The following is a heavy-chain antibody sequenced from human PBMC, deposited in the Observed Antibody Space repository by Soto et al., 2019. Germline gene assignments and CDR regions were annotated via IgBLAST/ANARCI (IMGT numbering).Heavy chain of an antibody. CDR1: GFKFDDYA. J-gene: IGHJ3*01. CDR2: INWNGAYS. D-gene: IGHD6-19*01. V-gene: IGHV3-9*01. CDR3: ARVHSSGWYVEPYDA. Sequence: EVQLVESGGNLARPGESLRLSCTASGFKFDDYAFHWVRQAPGKGPEWVSGINWNGAYSGYADSVKGRFTISRDNAGNSVYLQMDTLRPEDTGLYYCARVHSSGWYVEPYDAWGQGTMVTVSS.